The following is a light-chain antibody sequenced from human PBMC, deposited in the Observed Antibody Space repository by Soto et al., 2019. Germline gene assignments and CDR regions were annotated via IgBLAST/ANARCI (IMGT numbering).Light chain of an antibody. Sequence: EIVLTQSPGTLSLSPGERATLSCRASQSVSSNYFAWYQQKPGQAPRLLIYGTSTRATGIPDRFSGSGSGTDFTLTISRLEPEDFAVYSCQQYVTSPWTFGQGTKVEIK. CDR2: GTS. V-gene: IGKV3-20*01. CDR3: QQYVTSPWT. CDR1: QSVSSNY. J-gene: IGKJ1*01.